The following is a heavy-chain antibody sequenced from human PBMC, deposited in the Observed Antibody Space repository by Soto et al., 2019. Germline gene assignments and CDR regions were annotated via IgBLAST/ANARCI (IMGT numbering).Heavy chain of an antibody. CDR2: ISYDETNE. Sequence: GGSLRLSCAASGFTFSRYSVHWVRQAPGKGLEWVAAISYDETNESYADSVKGRFTISRDNSKNTMFLQMSSLRPEYTAVYFCSRAPFDSSGYFAYWGQGTLVTVSS. CDR1: GFTFSRYS. V-gene: IGHV3-30-3*01. CDR3: SRAPFDSSGYFAY. J-gene: IGHJ4*02. D-gene: IGHD3-22*01.